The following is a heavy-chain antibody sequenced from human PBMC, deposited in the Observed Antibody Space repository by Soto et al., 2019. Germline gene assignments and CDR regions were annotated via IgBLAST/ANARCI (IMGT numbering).Heavy chain of an antibody. V-gene: IGHV4-30-4*01. CDR1: GGSISSGDYY. CDR2: IYYSGST. J-gene: IGHJ3*02. D-gene: IGHD3-3*01. CDR3: ARVLRSVTIFGVVISAFDI. Sequence: SETLSLTCTVSGGSISSGDYYWSWIRQPPGKGLEWIGYIYYSGSTYYNPSLKSRVTISVDTSKNQFSLKLSSVTAADTAVYYCARVLRSVTIFGVVISAFDIWGQGTMVTVSS.